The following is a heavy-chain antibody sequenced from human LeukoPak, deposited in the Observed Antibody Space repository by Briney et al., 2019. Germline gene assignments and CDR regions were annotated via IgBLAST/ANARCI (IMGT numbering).Heavy chain of an antibody. CDR2: INPSGGST. Sequence: ASVKVSCKASGGTFSSYAISWVRQAPGQGLEWMGIINPSGGSTSYAQKFQGRVTMTRDMSTSTVYMELSSLRSEDTAVYYCARRDSSGWSNWFDPWGQGTLVTVSS. V-gene: IGHV1-46*01. J-gene: IGHJ5*02. CDR1: GGTFSSYA. CDR3: ARRDSSGWSNWFDP. D-gene: IGHD6-19*01.